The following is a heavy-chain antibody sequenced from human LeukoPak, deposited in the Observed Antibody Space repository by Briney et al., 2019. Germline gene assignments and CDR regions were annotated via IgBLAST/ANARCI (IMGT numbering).Heavy chain of an antibody. CDR1: GGSFSGYY. CDR2: INHSGST. V-gene: IGHV4-34*01. J-gene: IGHJ5*02. Sequence: SETLSLTCAVYGGSFSGYYWSWIRQPPGKGLEWIGEINHSGSTNYNPSLKSRVTISVDTSKNQFSLKLSSVTAADTAVYYCARKHYDFWSGLSGWFDPWGQGTLVTVAS. CDR3: ARKHYDFWSGLSGWFDP. D-gene: IGHD3-3*01.